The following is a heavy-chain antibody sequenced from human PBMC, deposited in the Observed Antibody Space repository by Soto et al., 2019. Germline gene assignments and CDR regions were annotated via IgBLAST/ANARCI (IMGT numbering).Heavy chain of an antibody. J-gene: IGHJ6*02. V-gene: IGHV3-53*01. Sequence: GGERRDSKGASAVTVRTYCMLLVRHAPGKKLEWVSVIYSGGSTYYADSVNGRFTISRDNSKNTLYLQMNSLRAEDTAVYYCARVRVKAAAGKSPWDYYYGMDVWGQGT. D-gene: IGHD6-13*01. CDR1: AVTVRTYC. CDR2: IYSGGST. CDR3: ARVRVKAAAGKSPWDYYYGMDV.